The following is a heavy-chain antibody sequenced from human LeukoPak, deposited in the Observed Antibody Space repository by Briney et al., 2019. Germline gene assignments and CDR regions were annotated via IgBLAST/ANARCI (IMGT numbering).Heavy chain of an antibody. CDR1: GFTFSNYW. V-gene: IGHV3-74*01. J-gene: IGHJ4*02. Sequence: GGSLRLSCVASGFTFSNYWMHWVRQAPGKGLVWVSRINSDGTDTIYADSVKGRFTISRDNAKNTLYLQMNSLRAEDTAVYYCARIVDYWGQGTLVTVSS. CDR3: ARIVDY. CDR2: INSDGTDT.